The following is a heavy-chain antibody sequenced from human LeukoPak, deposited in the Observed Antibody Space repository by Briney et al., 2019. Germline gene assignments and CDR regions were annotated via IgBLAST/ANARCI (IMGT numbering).Heavy chain of an antibody. Sequence: PSETLSLTCTVSGGSVSSGSYYWSWIRQPPGKGLEWIGYIYYSGSTNYNPSLKSRVTISVDTSKNQFSLKLNSVTAADTAVYYCARGGWSLDYWGQGTLVTVSS. CDR3: ARGGWSLDY. CDR2: IYYSGST. J-gene: IGHJ4*02. CDR1: GGSVSSGSYY. V-gene: IGHV4-61*01. D-gene: IGHD6-19*01.